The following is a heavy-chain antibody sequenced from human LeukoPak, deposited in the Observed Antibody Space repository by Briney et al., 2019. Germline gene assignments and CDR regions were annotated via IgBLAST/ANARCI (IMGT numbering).Heavy chain of an antibody. Sequence: GGSLRLSCSASGFSFTSYAMNWVRQAPGKGLEWVSYITTGSSYIYYADSVRGRFSVSRDNAKNSLYLEMNSLRAEDTAVYYCARVEATTARSYYYYYMDVWGKGTTVTVSS. CDR3: ARVEATTARSYYYYYMDV. CDR2: ITTGSSYI. D-gene: IGHD1-1*01. V-gene: IGHV3-21*06. J-gene: IGHJ6*03. CDR1: GFSFTSYA.